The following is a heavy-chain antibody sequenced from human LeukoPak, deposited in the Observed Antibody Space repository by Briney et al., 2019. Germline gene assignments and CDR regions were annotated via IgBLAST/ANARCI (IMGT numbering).Heavy chain of an antibody. D-gene: IGHD2-2*02. CDR3: ARGRVVPAAIGYWFDP. J-gene: IGHJ5*02. CDR2: IYHSGST. CDR1: GGSISSGGYY. Sequence: SETLSLTCTVSGGSISSGGYYWSWIRQPPGTGLEWIGYIYHSGSTYYNPSLKSRVTISVDRSKNQFSLKLSSVTAADTAVYYCARGRVVPAAIGYWFDPWGQGTLVTVSS. V-gene: IGHV4-30-2*01.